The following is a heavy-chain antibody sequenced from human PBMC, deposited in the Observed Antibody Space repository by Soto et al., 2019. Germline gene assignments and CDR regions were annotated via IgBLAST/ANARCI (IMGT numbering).Heavy chain of an antibody. CDR3: ARLPDFVAGGLDS. Sequence: SSETLSLTCTVSGGSISSSGYHWGWIRQPPGKGLEWMGNINYRGITYYNPSLKSRVTISVDTSKSQFSLNLSSVTAADTAVYFCARLPDFVAGGLDSWGRGTLVTVPS. CDR1: GGSISSSGYH. D-gene: IGHD3-3*01. CDR2: INYRGIT. J-gene: IGHJ4*02. V-gene: IGHV4-39*01.